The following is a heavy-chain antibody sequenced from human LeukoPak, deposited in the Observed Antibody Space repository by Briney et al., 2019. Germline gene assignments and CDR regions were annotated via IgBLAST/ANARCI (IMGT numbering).Heavy chain of an antibody. J-gene: IGHJ4*02. CDR2: VDPEDGET. D-gene: IGHD6-13*01. Sequence: GATVKISCKASGYTFTDYYMHWVQQAPGKGLEWMGRVDPEDGETIYAQKVQGRVTMTADTSTSTSYMELRSLRSDDTAVYYCAREHSSSWDQFDYWGQGTLVTVSS. V-gene: IGHV1-69-2*01. CDR1: GYTFTDYY. CDR3: AREHSSSWDQFDY.